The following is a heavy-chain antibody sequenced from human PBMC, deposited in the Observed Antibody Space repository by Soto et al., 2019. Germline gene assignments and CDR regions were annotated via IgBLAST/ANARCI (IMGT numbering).Heavy chain of an antibody. D-gene: IGHD3-22*01. CDR3: ARDSRSGYYLDY. Sequence: QLQLQESGSGLVKPSQTLSLTCAVSGDSISSGGYSWNWIRQPPGKGLEWIGYIYHSGGTDYNPSLKSRVTITVDSSNNQFSLKLSSVTAADTAVYSCARDSRSGYYLDYWGQGTLVTVSS. CDR1: GDSISSGGYS. CDR2: IYHSGGT. J-gene: IGHJ4*02. V-gene: IGHV4-30-2*01.